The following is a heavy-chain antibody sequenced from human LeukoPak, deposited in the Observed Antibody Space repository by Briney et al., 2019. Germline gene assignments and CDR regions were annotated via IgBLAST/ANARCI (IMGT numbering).Heavy chain of an antibody. D-gene: IGHD1-26*01. CDR1: GGTFSSYA. Sequence: ASVKVSCKASGGTFSSYAISWVRQAPGQGLEWMGGIIPIFGTANYAQKFQGRVTMTEDTSTDTAYMELSSLRSEDTAVYYCATFPGVGATHYYFDYWGQGTLVTVSS. V-gene: IGHV1-69*06. J-gene: IGHJ4*02. CDR3: ATFPGVGATHYYFDY. CDR2: IIPIFGTA.